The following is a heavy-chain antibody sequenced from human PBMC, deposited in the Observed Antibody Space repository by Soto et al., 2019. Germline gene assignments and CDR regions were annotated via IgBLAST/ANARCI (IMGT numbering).Heavy chain of an antibody. V-gene: IGHV4-30-2*01. CDR1: GDSISSGGYS. CDR3: ASDGIVLVPAAMGYYYYYYGMDV. CDR2: IYHSGST. D-gene: IGHD2-2*01. Sequence: PSETLALTCAVAGDSISSGGYSWSWIRQPPGKGLEWIGYIYHSGSTYYNPSLKSRVTISVDRSKNQFSLKLSSVTAADTAVYYCASDGIVLVPAAMGYYYYYYGMDVWGQGTTVTVSS. J-gene: IGHJ6*02.